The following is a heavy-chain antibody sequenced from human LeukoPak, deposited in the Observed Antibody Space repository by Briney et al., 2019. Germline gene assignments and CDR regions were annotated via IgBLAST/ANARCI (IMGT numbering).Heavy chain of an antibody. J-gene: IGHJ5*02. CDR1: GYTFTIYD. CDR2: MNTNSGNT. CDR3: ARKKIQRNWFDP. V-gene: IGHV1-8*01. D-gene: IGHD5-18*01. Sequence: ASVKVSCRASGYTFTIYDINWVRQATGQGLEWMGWMNTNSGNTGYAQKFQGRVTMTRNTSISTAYMELSSLRSEDTAVYYCARKKIQRNWFDPWGQGTLVTVSS.